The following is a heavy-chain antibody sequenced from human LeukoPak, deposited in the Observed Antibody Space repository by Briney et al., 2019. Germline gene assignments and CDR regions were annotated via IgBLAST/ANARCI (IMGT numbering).Heavy chain of an antibody. CDR1: GYTFTSYG. Sequence: GASVKVSCKASGYTFTSYGISWVRQAPGQGLEWMGWINGYNGNTNYAQKVQGRVTVTTDTSTSTAYMELRSLRSDDTAVYYCARGGENYYYYMDVWGKGTTVTVSS. V-gene: IGHV1-18*01. J-gene: IGHJ6*03. CDR2: INGYNGNT. CDR3: ARGGENYYYYMDV. D-gene: IGHD3-10*01.